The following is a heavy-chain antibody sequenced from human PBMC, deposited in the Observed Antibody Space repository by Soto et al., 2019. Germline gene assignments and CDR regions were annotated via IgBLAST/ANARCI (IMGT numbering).Heavy chain of an antibody. CDR2: INHSGST. Sequence: QVQLQQWGAGLLKPSETLSLTCAVYGGSFSGYYWSWIRQPPGKGLEWIGEINHSGSTNYNPSLKSRVTISVDTSKNQFSLKLSSVTAADTAVYYCARGRPPYNWNRGANYYYYYMDVWGKGTTVTVSS. J-gene: IGHJ6*03. V-gene: IGHV4-34*01. D-gene: IGHD1-20*01. CDR3: ARGRPPYNWNRGANYYYYYMDV. CDR1: GGSFSGYY.